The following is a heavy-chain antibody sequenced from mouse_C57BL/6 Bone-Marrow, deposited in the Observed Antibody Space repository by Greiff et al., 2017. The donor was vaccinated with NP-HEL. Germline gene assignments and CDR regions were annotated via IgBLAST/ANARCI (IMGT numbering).Heavy chain of an antibody. D-gene: IGHD3-2*02. CDR2: IWWDDDK. CDR1: GFSLSTFGMG. V-gene: IGHV8-8*01. J-gene: IGHJ3*01. CDR3: ARIARQLRAWFAY. Sequence: QVTLKVSGPGILQPSQTLSLTCSFSGFSLSTFGMGVGWIRQPSGKGPEWLAHIWWDDDKYYNPALKSRLTISKDTSKNQVFLKLANVDTADTATYYCARIARQLRAWFAYWGQGTLVTVSS.